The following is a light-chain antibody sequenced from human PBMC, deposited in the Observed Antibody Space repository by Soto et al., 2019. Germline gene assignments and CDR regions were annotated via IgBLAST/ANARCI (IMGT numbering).Light chain of an antibody. V-gene: IGKV3-11*01. CDR3: QQRGSWPT. Sequence: EIVLTQSPATLSLSPGERATLSCRAGQSVSSSLAWYQQKPGQAPRLLIYDASTRATGIPARFSGSGSGTDFTLTISSLEPEDFAVYYCQQRGSWPTFGPGTKVDIK. J-gene: IGKJ3*01. CDR1: QSVSSS. CDR2: DAS.